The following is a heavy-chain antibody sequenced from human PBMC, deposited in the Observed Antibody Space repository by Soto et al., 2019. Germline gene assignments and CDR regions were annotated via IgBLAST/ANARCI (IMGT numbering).Heavy chain of an antibody. J-gene: IGHJ5*02. V-gene: IGHV4-34*01. CDR1: GGSFSGYY. Sequence: PSETLSLTCAVYGGSFSGYYWSWIRQPPGKGLEWIGEINHSGSTNYNPSLKSRVTISVDTSKNQFSLKLSSVTAADTAVYYCARVFPPISGSKQNWFDPWGQGTLVTVSS. CDR3: ARVFPPISGSKQNWFDP. D-gene: IGHD3-10*01. CDR2: INHSGST.